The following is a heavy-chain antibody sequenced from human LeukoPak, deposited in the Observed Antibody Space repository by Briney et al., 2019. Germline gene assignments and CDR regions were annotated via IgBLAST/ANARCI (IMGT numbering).Heavy chain of an antibody. CDR2: ISSSGSTI. D-gene: IGHD2-21*02. J-gene: IGHJ6*03. Sequence: LSLTCTVSGGSISSYYWSWIRQAPGKGLEWVSYISSSGSTIYYADSVKGRFTISRDNAKNSLYLQMNSLRAEDTAVYYCARLAYCGGDCSTLGYYYYYMDVWGKGTTVTISS. V-gene: IGHV3-11*01. CDR1: GGSISSYY. CDR3: ARLAYCGGDCSTLGYYYYYMDV.